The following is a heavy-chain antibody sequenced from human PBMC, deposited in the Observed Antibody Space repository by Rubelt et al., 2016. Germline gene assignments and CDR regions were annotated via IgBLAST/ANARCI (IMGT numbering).Heavy chain of an antibody. D-gene: IGHD2-8*01. J-gene: IGHJ2*01. CDR3: ARPDCTNGVCSYYWYFDL. CDR2: IWYDGSNK. Sequence: QVQLVESGGGVVQPGRSLRLSCAASGFTFSSYGMHWVRQAPGKGLEWVAVIWYDGSNKYYADSVKGRFTISRDNSKNTLYLQMNSLRAEDTAVYYCARPDCTNGVCSYYWYFDLWGRGTLVTVSS. CDR1: GFTFSSYG. V-gene: IGHV3-33*01.